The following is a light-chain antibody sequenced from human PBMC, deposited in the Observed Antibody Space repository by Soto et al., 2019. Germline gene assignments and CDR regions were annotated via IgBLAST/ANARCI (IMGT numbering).Light chain of an antibody. J-gene: IGKJ1*01. CDR3: QQYGYSPWT. V-gene: IGKV3-20*01. Sequence: EIVLTQSPGTLSLSPGERATLSCRASQSVSSNDLAWYQQKTGQTPRLLIYIASSRAPGIPDRFSGSGSGTHFTLTISRVEHEDVAVYYCQQYGYSPWTFGQGTKVEIK. CDR1: QSVSSND. CDR2: IAS.